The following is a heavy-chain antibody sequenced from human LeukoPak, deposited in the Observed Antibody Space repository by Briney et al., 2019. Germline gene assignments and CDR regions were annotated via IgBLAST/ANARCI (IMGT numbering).Heavy chain of an antibody. CDR1: GITLSNYG. D-gene: IGHD6-13*01. J-gene: IGHJ5*02. CDR2: ISDSGGRT. V-gene: IGHV3-23*01. Sequence: GGSLRLSCAVSGITLSNYGMSWVRQGPGKGLEWVAGISDSGGRTNYADSVKGRFTISRDNSKNTLYLQMNSLRAEDTAVYYCAKAGSSWYGDWFDPWGQGTLVTVSS. CDR3: AKAGSSWYGDWFDP.